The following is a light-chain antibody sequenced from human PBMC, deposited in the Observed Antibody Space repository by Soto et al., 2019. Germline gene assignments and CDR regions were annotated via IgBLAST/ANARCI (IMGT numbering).Light chain of an antibody. J-gene: IGLJ2*01. CDR3: SSYAGRNNLV. CDR1: SSDIGGYNY. CDR2: EVS. Sequence: QSALTQPPSASGSPGRSVTISCTGTSSDIGGYNYVSWYQQHPGKAPKLMIYEVSKRPSGVPDRFSGSKSGNTASLTVSGLQAEDEADYYCSSYAGRNNLVFGGGTKVTVL. V-gene: IGLV2-8*01.